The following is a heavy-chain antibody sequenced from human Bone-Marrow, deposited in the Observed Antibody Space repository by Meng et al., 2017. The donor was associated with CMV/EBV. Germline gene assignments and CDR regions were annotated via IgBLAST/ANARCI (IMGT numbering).Heavy chain of an antibody. Sequence: CAASGFSFSDSGIHWVRQAPGKGLEWVGRIRDRANYYAIEYAASVKGRFTVSRDDSKNTAYLQMNSLRTEDTAVYYCTAIMSLTGPVYWGQGNLVTVSS. CDR3: TAIMSLTGPVY. V-gene: IGHV3-73*01. CDR1: GFSFSDSG. J-gene: IGHJ4*02. CDR2: IRDRANYYAI. D-gene: IGHD1-20*01.